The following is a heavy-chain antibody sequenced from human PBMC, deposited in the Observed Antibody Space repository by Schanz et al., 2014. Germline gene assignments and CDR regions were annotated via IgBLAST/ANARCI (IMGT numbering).Heavy chain of an antibody. V-gene: IGHV1-3*01. CDR1: GYSFTPFP. CDR2: INAGTGNT. J-gene: IGHJ4*02. CDR3: ARSGSSNWYFFDY. D-gene: IGHD6-13*01. Sequence: QVQLVQSWAEVKGPGASVKVSCKASGYSFTPFPIHWVRQAPGQRLEWMGWINAGTGNTEYSQKFQGRVTITRDTLASTAYMEVSSLRSEDTAVYYCARSGSSNWYFFDYSGQGTLVTVSS.